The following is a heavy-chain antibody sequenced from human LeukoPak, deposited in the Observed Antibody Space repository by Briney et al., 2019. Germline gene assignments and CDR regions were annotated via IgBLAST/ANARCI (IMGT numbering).Heavy chain of an antibody. CDR1: GFTFDDYG. Sequence: TGGSLRLSCAASGFTFDDYGMSWVRQAPGKGLEWVSGINWIGGRTGYDDSVKGRFTITRDNAKNSLYLQMKSLRAEDTAVYYCASLKNYYDSSGYLVTDAFDIWGQGTMVTVSS. J-gene: IGHJ3*02. D-gene: IGHD3-22*01. CDR3: ASLKNYYDSSGYLVTDAFDI. V-gene: IGHV3-20*04. CDR2: INWIGGRT.